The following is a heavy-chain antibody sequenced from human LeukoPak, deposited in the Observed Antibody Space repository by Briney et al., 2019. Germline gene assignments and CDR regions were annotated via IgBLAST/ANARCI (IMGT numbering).Heavy chain of an antibody. CDR2: IYSGGST. Sequence: GGSLRLSCSASGFTVSRNYMSWVRQAPGKGLEWVSVIYSGGSTYYADSVKGRFTISRHNSKNTLNLQMNSLRAEDTAVYYCACDIPQSYYYYGMDVWGQGTTVTVSS. CDR3: ACDIPQSYYYYGMDV. D-gene: IGHD2-21*01. V-gene: IGHV3-53*04. J-gene: IGHJ6*02. CDR1: GFTVSRNY.